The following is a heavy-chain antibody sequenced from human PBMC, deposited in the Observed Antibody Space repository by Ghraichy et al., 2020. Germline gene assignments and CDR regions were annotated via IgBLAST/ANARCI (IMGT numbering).Heavy chain of an antibody. D-gene: IGHD3-22*01. V-gene: IGHV1-46*01. J-gene: IGHJ4*02. Sequence: ASVKVSCKTSGYSFTSYYTHWVRQAPGQGLEWMGIINPASGSPIYAQKFQGRLTMTRDTSTSTVYMELSSLRSDDTAVYYCARSYDSPDYWGQGTLVTVSS. CDR1: GYSFTSYY. CDR2: INPASGSP. CDR3: ARSYDSPDY.